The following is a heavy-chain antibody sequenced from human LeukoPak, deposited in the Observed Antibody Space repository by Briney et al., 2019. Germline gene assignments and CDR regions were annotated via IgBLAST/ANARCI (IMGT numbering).Heavy chain of an antibody. J-gene: IGHJ4*02. Sequence: GGSLRLSCAASGFTFSDYYMSWIRQAPGKGLEWVSYISSSGSTIYHADSVKGRFTISRDNAKNSLYLQMNSLRAEDTAVYYCARVGIVVVPAARGWGFDYWGQGTLVTVSS. V-gene: IGHV3-11*01. CDR2: ISSSGSTI. D-gene: IGHD2-2*01. CDR3: ARVGIVVVPAARGWGFDY. CDR1: GFTFSDYY.